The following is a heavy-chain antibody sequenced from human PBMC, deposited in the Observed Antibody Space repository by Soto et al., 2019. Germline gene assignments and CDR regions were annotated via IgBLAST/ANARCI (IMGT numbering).Heavy chain of an antibody. Sequence: EVQLVESGGALVQPGGSLRLACEASGFSFRNYWMNWVRQAPGKGLEWVVNITQDGSEKHYVDSVKGRFTRSRDNAKSSLYLQMDSMRDEDTAVDYCARGTPTPGIDSWGQGTLVTVSS. CDR3: ARGTPTPGIDS. V-gene: IGHV3-7*03. CDR2: ITQDGSEK. CDR1: GFSFRNYW. D-gene: IGHD1-26*01. J-gene: IGHJ4*02.